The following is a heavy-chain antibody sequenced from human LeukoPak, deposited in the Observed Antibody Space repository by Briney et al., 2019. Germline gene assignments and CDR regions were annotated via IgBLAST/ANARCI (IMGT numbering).Heavy chain of an antibody. CDR3: VNLRHGY. Sequence: GGSLRLSCAASGFTFSSYGMHWVRQAPGKGLEWVAVISYDGSNKYYADSVKGRFTISRDNSKNTVYLQMNSLTAEDTAIYTAVNLRHGYWGQGMLVTVSS. V-gene: IGHV3-30*03. D-gene: IGHD3-22*01. CDR1: GFTFSSYG. J-gene: IGHJ4*02. CDR2: ISYDGSNK.